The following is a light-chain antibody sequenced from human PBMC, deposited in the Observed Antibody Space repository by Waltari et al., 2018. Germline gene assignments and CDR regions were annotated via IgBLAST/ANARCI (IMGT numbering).Light chain of an antibody. CDR3: QQYNNWPTGT. V-gene: IGKV3-15*01. Sequence: EIVMTQSPATLSVSPGERATLSCRASQSVSSNLAWYQQKPGQAPRLLIYGASTRATGIPARFSGSGSGTEFTLTISSLQSEDFAVYYCQQYNNWPTGTFDQGP. CDR2: GAS. J-gene: IGKJ1*01. CDR1: QSVSSN.